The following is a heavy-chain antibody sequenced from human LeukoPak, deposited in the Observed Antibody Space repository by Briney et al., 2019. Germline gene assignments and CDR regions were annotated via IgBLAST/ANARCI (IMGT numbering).Heavy chain of an antibody. J-gene: IGHJ4*02. CDR1: GFTFSSYS. CDR2: IDSSSRTI. CDR3: ARRVPSQVITDYFDY. Sequence: GGSLRLSCAASGFTFSSYSMNWVRQAPGKGLEWISFIDSSSRTIFYAESVKGRFTISRDNAKNSLFLQMNSLRAEDTAVYYCARRVPSQVITDYFDYWGQGTLVTVSS. V-gene: IGHV3-48*04. D-gene: IGHD3-16*01.